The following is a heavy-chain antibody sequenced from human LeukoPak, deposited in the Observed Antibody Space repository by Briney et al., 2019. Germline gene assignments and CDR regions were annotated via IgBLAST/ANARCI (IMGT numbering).Heavy chain of an antibody. CDR2: ISYDGSNK. CDR1: GFAFSVYA. V-gene: IGHV3-30-3*01. J-gene: IGHJ4*02. CDR3: AREFTVANQPRFDF. Sequence: PGRSLRLSCAASGFAFSVYAMHWVRQAPGKGLEWVALISYDGSNKYYADSVKGRFTISRDNSKNTLYLQMNSPRVDDTAVYYCAREFTVANQPRFDFWGQGTLVTVSS. D-gene: IGHD5-12*01.